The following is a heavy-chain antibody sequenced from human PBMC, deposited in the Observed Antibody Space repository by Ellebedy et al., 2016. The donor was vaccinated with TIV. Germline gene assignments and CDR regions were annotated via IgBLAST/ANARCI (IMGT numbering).Heavy chain of an antibody. V-gene: IGHV3-15*07. D-gene: IGHD3-16*02. CDR3: TTSYYDYMWGTYRYTPDV. CDR2: IKSKSDGGTT. Sequence: GESLKISXAASGFTFSNAWMNWVRRAPGKGLEWVGRIKSKSDGGTTAYAAPVQGRFTIPRDDSKNTPYLQMNSRKTGDTAVYYCTTSYYDYMWGTYRYTPDVWGQGTTVTVSS. J-gene: IGHJ6*02. CDR1: GFTFSNAW.